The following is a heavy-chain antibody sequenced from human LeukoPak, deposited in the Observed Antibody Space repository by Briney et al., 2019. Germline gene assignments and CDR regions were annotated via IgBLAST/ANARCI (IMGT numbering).Heavy chain of an antibody. Sequence: ASVKVSCKASGYTFTSYYMHWVRQAPGQGLEWMGIINPSGGSTSYAQKFQGRVTMTRDMSTSTVYMELSRLRSDDTAVYYCARDFLPDYGGNSGFDYWGQGTLVTVSS. CDR1: GYTFTSYY. V-gene: IGHV1-46*01. CDR2: INPSGGST. D-gene: IGHD4-23*01. J-gene: IGHJ4*02. CDR3: ARDFLPDYGGNSGFDY.